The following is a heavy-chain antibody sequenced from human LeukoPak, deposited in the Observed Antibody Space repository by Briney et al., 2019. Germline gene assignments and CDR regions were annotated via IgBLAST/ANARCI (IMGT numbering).Heavy chain of an antibody. CDR1: GGSFSGYY. J-gene: IGHJ4*02. Sequence: PSETLSLTCAVYGGSFSGYYWSWIRQPPGKGLEWIGEINHSGSTNYNPSLKSRVTISVDTSKNQFSLKLSSVTAEDTAVYYCAKDHSIGGYLRGYKDYWGQGTLVTVSS. CDR2: INHSGST. CDR3: AKDHSIGGYLRGYKDY. V-gene: IGHV4-34*01. D-gene: IGHD5-12*01.